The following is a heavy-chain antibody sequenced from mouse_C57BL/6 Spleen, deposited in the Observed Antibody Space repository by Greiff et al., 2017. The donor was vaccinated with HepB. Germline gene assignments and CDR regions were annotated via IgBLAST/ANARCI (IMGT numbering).Heavy chain of an antibody. V-gene: IGHV1-15*01. CDR2: IDPETGGT. D-gene: IGHD2-4*01. Sequence: VQLQQSGAELVRPGASVTLSCKASGYTFTDYEMHWVKQTPVHGLEWIGAIDPETGGTAYNQKFKGKAILTADKSSSTAYMELRSLTSEDSAVYYCTAPDDDDERPFAYWGQGTLVTVSA. J-gene: IGHJ3*01. CDR1: GYTFTDYE. CDR3: TAPDDDDERPFAY.